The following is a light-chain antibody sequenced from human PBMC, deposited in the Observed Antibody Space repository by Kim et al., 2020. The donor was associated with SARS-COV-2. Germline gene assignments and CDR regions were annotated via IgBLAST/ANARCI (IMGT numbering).Light chain of an antibody. J-gene: IGLJ1*01. V-gene: IGLV1-40*01. CDR3: QSYDSSLRFV. CDR1: SSNIGAGYD. Sequence: GQRVTNSWTGSSSNIGAGYDVNWYQKRPGAAPKLLIYGNSNRPSGVPDRFSGSKSGTSASLAITGLQAEDEADYYCQSYDSSLRFVFGTGTKVTVL. CDR2: GNS.